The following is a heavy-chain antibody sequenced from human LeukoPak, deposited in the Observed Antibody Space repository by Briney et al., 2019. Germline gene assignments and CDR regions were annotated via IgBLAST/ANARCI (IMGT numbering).Heavy chain of an antibody. CDR3: AKELLGYCSSTSCYG. D-gene: IGHD2-2*01. V-gene: IGHV3-23*01. CDR1: GFTFSSYA. CDR2: ISGSGGST. J-gene: IGHJ4*02. Sequence: GGSLRLSCATSGFTFSSYAMSWVRQAPGKGLEWVSAISGSGGSTYYADSVKGRFTISRDNSKNTLYLQMNSLRAEDTAVYYCAKELLGYCSSTSCYGWGQGTLVTVSS.